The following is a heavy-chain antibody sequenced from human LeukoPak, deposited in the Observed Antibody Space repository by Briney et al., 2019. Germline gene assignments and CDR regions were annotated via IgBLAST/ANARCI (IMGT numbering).Heavy chain of an antibody. D-gene: IGHD6-13*01. J-gene: IGHJ5*02. CDR3: AKHSSIAAGSNWFDP. CDR2: TSGSGGST. V-gene: IGHV3-23*01. Sequence: GGTLSLSCEASGFTFSSYGMSWVRQAPGKGLEWVSATSGSGGSTYYADSVKGRFTISRDNSKNTLYLQMTSLRTEDTAVYYCAKHSSIAAGSNWFDPWGQGTLVTVSS. CDR1: GFTFSSYG.